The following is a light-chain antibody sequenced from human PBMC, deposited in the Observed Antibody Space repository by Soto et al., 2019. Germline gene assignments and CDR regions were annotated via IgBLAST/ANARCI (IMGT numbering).Light chain of an antibody. CDR3: QQYNSFPWT. CDR2: GAS. V-gene: IGKV3-20*01. Sequence: EIVLTQSPGTLSLSPGDRATLSCRASQSVSSSYLAWYQQKPGQAPRLLIYGASSRATGVPDRFSGSGSGTDSTLTISSLQPDDFAGYYCQQYNSFPWTFGQGTKVDIK. J-gene: IGKJ1*01. CDR1: QSVSSSY.